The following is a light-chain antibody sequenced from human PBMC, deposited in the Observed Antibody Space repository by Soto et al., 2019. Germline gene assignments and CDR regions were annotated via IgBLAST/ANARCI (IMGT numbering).Light chain of an antibody. J-gene: IGKJ1*01. CDR3: QQLNSYPRK. CDR2: GAS. CDR1: QDISKS. V-gene: IGKV1-16*01. Sequence: DTQMTQSPSSLSASVVDRVTITFLASQDISKSLVWFQQKPGKAPKPLIYGASTLQSGVPSGFSGSGSGTEFTLTISSLQPEDFATYYCQQLNSYPRKFGQGTKVDIK.